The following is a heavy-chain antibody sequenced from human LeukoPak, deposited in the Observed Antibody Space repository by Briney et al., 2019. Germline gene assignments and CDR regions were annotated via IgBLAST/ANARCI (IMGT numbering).Heavy chain of an antibody. CDR3: ARQALWFFDH. J-gene: IGHJ4*02. V-gene: IGHV4-4*07. D-gene: IGHD2-21*01. CDR2: IYSSGST. Sequence: KSSETLSLTCTVSGGSISSYYWSWIRQPAGKGLEWIGRIYSSGSTNYNPSLKSRVTMSVDTSKNQFSLRLSSVTAADTVVYYCARQALWFFDHWGQGTLVTVSS. CDR1: GGSISSYY.